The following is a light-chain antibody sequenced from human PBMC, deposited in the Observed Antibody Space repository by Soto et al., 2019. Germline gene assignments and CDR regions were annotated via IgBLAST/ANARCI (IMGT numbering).Light chain of an antibody. CDR3: CSYAASNVYV. CDR2: EVT. Sequence: QSALTQPPSASGSPGQSVTISCTGTSNDVGAYNHVSWYQQHPGKVPKVMSYEVTKRPSGVPDRFSGSKSGNTASLTVSGLQAEDEADYYCCSYAASNVYVFGTGTKVTVL. CDR1: SNDVGAYNH. J-gene: IGLJ1*01. V-gene: IGLV2-8*01.